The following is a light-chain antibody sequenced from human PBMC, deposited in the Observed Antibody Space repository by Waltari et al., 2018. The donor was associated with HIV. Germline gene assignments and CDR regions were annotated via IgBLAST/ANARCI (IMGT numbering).Light chain of an antibody. CDR3: SSYAPTNNFYVL. CDR2: EVT. Sequence: QSALTQPPSASGSPGQSVTIPCPGPSSDIGCYNSVSWYQQHPGKAPKLIMTEVTKRPSGVPDRFSGSKSGNTASLTVSGLQAEDEAHYYCSSYAPTNNFYVLFGGGTALTVL. V-gene: IGLV2-8*01. J-gene: IGLJ2*01. CDR1: SSDIGCYNS.